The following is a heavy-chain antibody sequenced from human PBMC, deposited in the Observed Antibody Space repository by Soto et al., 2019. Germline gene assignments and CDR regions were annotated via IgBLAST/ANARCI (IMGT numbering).Heavy chain of an antibody. CDR1: GFTFSSYS. J-gene: IGHJ1*01. CDR2: ISSSSSYI. V-gene: IGHV3-21*01. CDR3: ARDEVWAYCSGGSCGGHLQH. D-gene: IGHD2-15*01. Sequence: ASGFTFSSYSMNWVGQAPGAGLEWVSSISSSSSYIYYADSVKGRFTISRDNAKNSLYLQMNSLRAEDTAVYYCARDEVWAYCSGGSCGGHLQHWGQGTLVSVSS.